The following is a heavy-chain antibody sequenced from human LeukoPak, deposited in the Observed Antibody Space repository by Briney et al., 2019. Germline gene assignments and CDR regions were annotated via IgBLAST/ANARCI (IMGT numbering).Heavy chain of an antibody. J-gene: IGHJ4*02. CDR2: INPNSGGT. D-gene: IGHD3-22*01. CDR3: ARDYYDSSGYYFDY. CDR1: GYTFTGYY. V-gene: IGHV1-2*02. Sequence: ASVKVSCRASGYTFTGYYMHWVRQAPGQGLEWMGWINPNSGGTNYAQKFQGRVTMTRDTSISTAYMELSRLRSDDTAVYYCARDYYDSSGYYFDYWGQGTLVTVSS.